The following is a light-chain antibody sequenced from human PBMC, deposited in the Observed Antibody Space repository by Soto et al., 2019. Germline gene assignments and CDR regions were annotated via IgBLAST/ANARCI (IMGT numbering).Light chain of an antibody. CDR3: QTWGTGPWV. Sequence: QPVLTQSPSASASLGASVKLTCTLSSGHSSYAIAWHQQQPEKGPRYLMKLNSDGNHSKGDGIPVRFSGSSSGAERYLTISSLQSEDEADYYCQTWGTGPWVFGGGTQLTVL. J-gene: IGLJ3*02. CDR1: SGHSSYA. CDR2: LNSDGNH. V-gene: IGLV4-69*01.